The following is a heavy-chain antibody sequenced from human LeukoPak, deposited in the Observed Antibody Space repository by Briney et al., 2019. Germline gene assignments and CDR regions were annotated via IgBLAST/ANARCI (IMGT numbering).Heavy chain of an antibody. CDR1: GGSISSGDYY. D-gene: IGHD3-22*01. CDR2: MYYSGST. Sequence: PSQTLSLTCTVSGGSISSGDYYWSWIRQPPGKGLEWIAYMYYSGSTYYDPSLKSRVTMSTDTSKNQLSLKLSSVTAADTAVYYCARPYYYDSRIDPWGQGILVTVSS. V-gene: IGHV4-30-4*01. J-gene: IGHJ5*02. CDR3: ARPYYYDSRIDP.